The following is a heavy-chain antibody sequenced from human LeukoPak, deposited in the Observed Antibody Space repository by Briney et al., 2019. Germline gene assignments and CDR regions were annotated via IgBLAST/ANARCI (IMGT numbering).Heavy chain of an antibody. Sequence: GGSLRLSCTTSGFTFRDYAMSWFRQAPGKGLEWVSYISSSGSTIYYADSVKGRFTISRDNAKNSLYLQMNSLRAEDTAVYYCARYCGGDCYRNDYWGQGTLVTVSS. D-gene: IGHD2-21*02. CDR2: ISSSGSTI. J-gene: IGHJ4*02. CDR3: ARYCGGDCYRNDY. CDR1: GFTFRDYA. V-gene: IGHV3-11*04.